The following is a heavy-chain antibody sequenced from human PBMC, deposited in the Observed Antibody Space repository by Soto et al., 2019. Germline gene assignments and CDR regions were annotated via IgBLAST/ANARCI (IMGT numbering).Heavy chain of an antibody. Sequence: QAQLVESGGGVVQPGRSLRLSCAASGFTFSYYGMHWVRQAPGKGLEWVAVISYDGSKKYYADSVKGRFTISRDNSKNTLYLQMNSLRAEDMAVYYCAKDAYGGGNYYYYGMDVWGQGTTVTVSS. J-gene: IGHJ6*02. CDR1: GFTFSYYG. CDR3: AKDAYGGGNYYYYGMDV. CDR2: ISYDGSKK. V-gene: IGHV3-30*18. D-gene: IGHD3-10*02.